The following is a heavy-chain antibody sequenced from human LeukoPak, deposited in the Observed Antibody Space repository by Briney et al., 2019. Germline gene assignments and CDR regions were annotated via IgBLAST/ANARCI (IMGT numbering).Heavy chain of an antibody. CDR1: GGSVSSGSYY. J-gene: IGHJ6*02. Sequence: PSETLSLTCTVSGGSVSSGSYYWSWIRQPPGKRLEWIGYIYYSGNTNYNPSLKSRVTISVDTSKNQFSLKLSSVTAADTAVYYCAREGSSGYYGMDVWGQGTTVTVSS. CDR3: AREGSSGYYGMDV. D-gene: IGHD3-10*01. V-gene: IGHV4-61*01. CDR2: IYYSGNT.